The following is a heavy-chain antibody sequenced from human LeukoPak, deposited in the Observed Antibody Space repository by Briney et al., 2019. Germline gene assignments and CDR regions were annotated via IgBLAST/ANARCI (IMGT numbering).Heavy chain of an antibody. J-gene: IGHJ4*02. CDR1: GFTFSSYG. V-gene: IGHV3-23*01. CDR2: ISGSGGST. Sequence: PGGTLRLSCAASGFTFSSYGMSWVRQAPGKGLEWVSAISGSGGSTYYADSVKGRFTISRDNSKNTLYLQMNCLRPEDTAVYYCARDVSGSYSFDNWGQGSLVTVSS. D-gene: IGHD1-26*01. CDR3: ARDVSGSYSFDN.